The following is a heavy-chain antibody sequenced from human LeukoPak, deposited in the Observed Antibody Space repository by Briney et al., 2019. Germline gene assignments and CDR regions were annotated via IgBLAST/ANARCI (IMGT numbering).Heavy chain of an antibody. CDR2: VYYSGST. CDR1: GGSISNSY. D-gene: IGHD2-21*02. CDR3: ARATYCGGDCYHWDY. J-gene: IGHJ4*02. V-gene: IGHV4-59*01. Sequence: SETLSLTCTVSGGSISNSYWSWIRQPPGKGLEWIGYVYYSGSTNYNPSLKSRVTISVDTSKNQFSLQLSSVTAAGTAVYYCARATYCGGDCYHWDYWGQGTLVTVSS.